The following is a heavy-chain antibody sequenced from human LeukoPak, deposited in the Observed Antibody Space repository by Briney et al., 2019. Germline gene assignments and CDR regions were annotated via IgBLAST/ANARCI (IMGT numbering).Heavy chain of an antibody. Sequence: HSGGSLRLSCAASGFSFISYGMHWVRQAPGKGLEWVGVISDGGRRKDYADSVKGRFTISRDNSKDPLYLQMNSLRAENTAVYYCAKRPSDYGDYVSYFDYWGQGTLVTVSS. J-gene: IGHJ4*02. CDR1: GFSFISYG. CDR3: AKRPSDYGDYVSYFDY. D-gene: IGHD4-17*01. CDR2: ISDGGRRK. V-gene: IGHV3-30*18.